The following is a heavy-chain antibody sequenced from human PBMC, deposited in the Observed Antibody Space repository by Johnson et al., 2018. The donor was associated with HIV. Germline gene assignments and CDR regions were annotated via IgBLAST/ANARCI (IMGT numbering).Heavy chain of an antibody. CDR1: GFTFSHAW. CDR2: IKSKTDGGTT. Sequence: EQLVESGGGLVKPGGSLRLSCAASGFTFSHAWMTWVRQAPGKGLEWIGRIKSKTDGGTTDYAAPVKGRFTISRDDSKNTLYLQMNSLKTEDTAVYYCTTAIVGALINAFDIWGQGTMVTVSS. CDR3: TTAIVGALINAFDI. D-gene: IGHD1-26*01. V-gene: IGHV3-15*01. J-gene: IGHJ3*02.